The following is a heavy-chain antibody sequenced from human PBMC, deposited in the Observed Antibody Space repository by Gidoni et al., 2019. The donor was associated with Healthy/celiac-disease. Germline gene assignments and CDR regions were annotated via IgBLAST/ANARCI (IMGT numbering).Heavy chain of an antibody. D-gene: IGHD6-13*01. CDR2: ISGSGGST. Sequence: EVQLLESGGGLVQPGGSLRLSCAASGFTFSSYAMSWVRQAPGKGLEWVSAISGSGGSTYYADSVKGRFTISRDNSKNTLYLQMNSLRAEDTAVYYCAKDPLSLSSTSSLPYYFDYWGQGTLVTVSS. J-gene: IGHJ4*02. V-gene: IGHV3-23*01. CDR1: GFTFSSYA. CDR3: AKDPLSLSSTSSLPYYFDY.